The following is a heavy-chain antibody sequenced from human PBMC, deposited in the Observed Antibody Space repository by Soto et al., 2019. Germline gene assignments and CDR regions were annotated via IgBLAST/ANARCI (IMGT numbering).Heavy chain of an antibody. CDR1: GGSVSSASFY. J-gene: IGHJ5*01. Sequence: PSETLSLTCTVSGGSVSSASFYWNWIRQPPGKGLEWIGYISYSGSTNYNPSLRSRVTISVDTSKNQFSLRLTSATAADTAVYYCARGDAINWFDSWGQGTRVTASS. D-gene: IGHD2-2*01. V-gene: IGHV4-61*01. CDR2: ISYSGST. CDR3: ARGDAINWFDS.